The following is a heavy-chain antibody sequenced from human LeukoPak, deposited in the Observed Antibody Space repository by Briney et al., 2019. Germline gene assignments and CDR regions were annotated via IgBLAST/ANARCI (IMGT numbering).Heavy chain of an antibody. CDR2: ISGTGIST. Sequence: GGSLRLSCAASGVSFRSYGLSWGRHALGKGLEWVSGISGTGISTYYADPANGRFATSRDNSKNTLSLLQKSMRAAAAAVFYCSKYDIPWSGVLSGNWFDPWGQGTLVTVSS. CDR1: GVSFRSYG. CDR3: SKYDIPWSGVLSGNWFDP. V-gene: IGHV3-23*01. J-gene: IGHJ5*02. D-gene: IGHD3-10*01.